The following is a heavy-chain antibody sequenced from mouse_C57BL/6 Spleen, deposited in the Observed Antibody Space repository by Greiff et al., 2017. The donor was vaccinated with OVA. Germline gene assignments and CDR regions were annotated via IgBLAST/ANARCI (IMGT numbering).Heavy chain of an antibody. Sequence: QVQLQQSGAELVKPGASVKISCKASGYAFSSYWMNWVKQRPGKGLEWIGQIYPGDGDTNYNGKFKGKATLTADKSSSTAYMQLSSLTSEDSAVYFCARGDYDKGGYFDYWGQGTTLTVCS. CDR1: GYAFSSYW. CDR3: ARGDYDKGGYFDY. CDR2: IYPGDGDT. J-gene: IGHJ2*01. V-gene: IGHV1-80*01. D-gene: IGHD2-4*01.